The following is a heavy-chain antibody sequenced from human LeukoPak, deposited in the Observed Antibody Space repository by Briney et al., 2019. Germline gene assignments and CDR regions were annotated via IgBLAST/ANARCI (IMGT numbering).Heavy chain of an antibody. D-gene: IGHD3-22*01. V-gene: IGHV3-11*05. CDR1: GFTVSSNY. CDR2: ISGSSSYT. J-gene: IGHJ4*02. CDR3: ARVRGHYDSSGYYYPYYFDY. Sequence: GGSLRLSCAASGFTVSSNYMSWVRQAPGKGLEWVSVISGSSSYTNYADSVKGRFTISRDNAKNSLYLQMNSLRAEDTAVYYCARVRGHYDSSGYYYPYYFDYWGQGTLVTVSS.